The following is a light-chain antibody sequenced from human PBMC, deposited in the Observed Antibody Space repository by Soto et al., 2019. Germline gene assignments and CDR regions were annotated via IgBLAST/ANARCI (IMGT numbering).Light chain of an antibody. V-gene: IGKV1-39*01. J-gene: IGKJ5*01. Sequence: DCEMTQSQSSLSAFVGDRVTMTCRASQSIGTFLSWYQQKSGRAPKLLIYAASSLQIGVPSRFSGSGSGTNFTLTISSLQPEDFATYFCQQNYDTPITFGQGTRLEI. CDR3: QQNYDTPIT. CDR1: QSIGTF. CDR2: AAS.